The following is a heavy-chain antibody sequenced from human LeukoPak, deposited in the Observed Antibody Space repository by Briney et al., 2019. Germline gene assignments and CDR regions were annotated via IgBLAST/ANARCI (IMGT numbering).Heavy chain of an antibody. J-gene: IGHJ4*02. CDR2: GYQGGSET. D-gene: IGHD3-22*01. CDR3: ARYDISGRAIDY. V-gene: IGHV3-7*01. CDR1: GFALSGYR. Sequence: PGGSLRLSCAASGFALSGYRMNCVRQAPGKGLKWVASGYQGGSETYYVDSMKGRFTISRDNAENSLYLQMNGLRAEDTAVYYCARYDISGRAIDYWGQGTLVTVSS.